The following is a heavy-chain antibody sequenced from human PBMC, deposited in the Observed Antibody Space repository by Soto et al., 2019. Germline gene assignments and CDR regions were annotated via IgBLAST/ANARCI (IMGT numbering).Heavy chain of an antibody. V-gene: IGHV3-30*18. CDR2: ISYDGSNK. CDR1: GFTFSSYG. D-gene: IGHD3-3*01. J-gene: IGHJ6*02. Sequence: HPGGSLRLSCAASGFTFSSYGMHWVRQAPGKGLEWVAVISYDGSNKYYADSVKGRFTISRDNSKNTLYLQMNSLRAEDTAVYYCAKDMGIFGVVSRRYGMDVWGQGTTVTVSS. CDR3: AKDMGIFGVVSRRYGMDV.